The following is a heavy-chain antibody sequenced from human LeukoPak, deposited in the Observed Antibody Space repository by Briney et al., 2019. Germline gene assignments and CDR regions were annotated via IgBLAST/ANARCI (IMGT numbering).Heavy chain of an antibody. Sequence: GSSVKVSCKASGGTFSSYAISWVRQAPGQGLEWMGGIIPIFGTANYAQKFQGRVTITTDESTSTAYMELSRLRSEDTAVYYCASRSYFYYSHYYFYYWGPGTLVTVSS. V-gene: IGHV1-69*05. CDR1: GGTFSSYA. J-gene: IGHJ4*02. D-gene: IGHD3-22*01. CDR2: IIPIFGTA. CDR3: ASRSYFYYSHYYFYY.